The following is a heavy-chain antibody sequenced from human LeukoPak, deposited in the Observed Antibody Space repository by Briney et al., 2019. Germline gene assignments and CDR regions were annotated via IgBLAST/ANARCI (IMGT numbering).Heavy chain of an antibody. V-gene: IGHV1-24*01. CDR3: ATDGGGRWNYDY. CDR1: GYTLIELS. J-gene: IGHJ4*02. D-gene: IGHD1-7*01. CDR2: FDPEDGET. Sequence: ASVKVSCKVSGYTLIELSMHWVRQAPGKGLEWMGGFDPEDGETIYAQKFQGRVTMTEDTSTDTAYMELSSLRSEDTAVYYCATDGGGRWNYDYWGQGTLVTVSS.